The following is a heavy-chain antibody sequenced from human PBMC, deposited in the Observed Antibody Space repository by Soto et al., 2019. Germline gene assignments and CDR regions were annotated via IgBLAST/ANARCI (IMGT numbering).Heavy chain of an antibody. D-gene: IGHD2-2*03. Sequence: GGSLRLSCAASGFTFSSYGMHWVRQAPGKGLEWVAVISYDGSNKFYADSVKGRFTISRDNSKNTLYLQMNSLRAEDTAVYYCAKSLDWISYFDNGGQGTLVTVPS. CDR2: ISYDGSNK. CDR3: AKSLDWISYFDN. V-gene: IGHV3-30*18. CDR1: GFTFSSYG. J-gene: IGHJ4*02.